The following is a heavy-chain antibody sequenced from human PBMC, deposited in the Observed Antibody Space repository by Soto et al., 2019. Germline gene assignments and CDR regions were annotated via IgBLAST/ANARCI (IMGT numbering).Heavy chain of an antibody. Sequence: AETLSLTCTVSGGSISSYYWSWIRQPPGKGLEWIGYIYYSGSTNYNPSLKSRVTISVDTSKNQFSLKLSSVTAADTAVYYCARHRQWLRFGFDYWGQGTLVTVSS. J-gene: IGHJ4*02. V-gene: IGHV4-59*08. D-gene: IGHD5-12*01. CDR2: IYYSGST. CDR3: ARHRQWLRFGFDY. CDR1: GGSISSYY.